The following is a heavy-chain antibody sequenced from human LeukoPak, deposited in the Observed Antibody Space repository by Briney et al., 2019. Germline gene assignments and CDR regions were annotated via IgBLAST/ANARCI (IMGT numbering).Heavy chain of an antibody. J-gene: IGHJ3*02. CDR3: ARDVVVVVAAKNAFDI. Sequence: ASEKVSCKASGGTFSSYAISSVRQAPGQGLEWMGRIIPILGIANYAQKFQGRVTITADKSTSTAYMELSSLRSEDTAVYYCARDVVVVVAAKNAFDIWGQGTMVTVSS. CDR2: IIPILGIA. D-gene: IGHD2-15*01. V-gene: IGHV1-69*04. CDR1: GGTFSSYA.